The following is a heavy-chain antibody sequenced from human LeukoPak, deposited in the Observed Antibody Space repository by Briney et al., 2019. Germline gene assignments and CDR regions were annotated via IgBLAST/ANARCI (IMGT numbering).Heavy chain of an antibody. Sequence: TGGSLRLSCAASGFTFSSYSMNWVRQAPGKGLEWVSYIRSSSTIYYADSVKGRFTISRDNAKNSLYLQMNSLRAEDTAVYYCARDLMVGYCSSTSCYWGQGTLVTVSS. CDR2: IRSSSTI. CDR3: ARDLMVGYCSSTSCY. D-gene: IGHD2-2*01. V-gene: IGHV3-48*01. J-gene: IGHJ4*02. CDR1: GFTFSSYS.